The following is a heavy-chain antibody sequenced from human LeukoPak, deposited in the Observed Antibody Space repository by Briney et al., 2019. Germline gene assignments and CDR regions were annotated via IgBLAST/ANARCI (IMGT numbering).Heavy chain of an antibody. Sequence: GGSLRLSCAASGFTFSSYSMNWVRQAPGKGLEWVSSISSSSSYIYYADSVKGRFTISRDNAKNSLYLQMNSLRAEDTAVYYCARDSDYYGSGRLYYMDVWGKETTVTVSS. V-gene: IGHV3-21*01. CDR3: ARDSDYYGSGRLYYMDV. CDR1: GFTFSSYS. CDR2: ISSSSSYI. J-gene: IGHJ6*03. D-gene: IGHD3-10*01.